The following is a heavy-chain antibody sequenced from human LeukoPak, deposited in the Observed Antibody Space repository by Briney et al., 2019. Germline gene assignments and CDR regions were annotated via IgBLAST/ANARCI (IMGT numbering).Heavy chain of an antibody. J-gene: IGHJ4*02. D-gene: IGHD1-26*01. CDR3: TTEAPFAKWELLQDDC. Sequence: GGSFRLTCAASGFTFSNAWMSWVRQAPGKGLEWVGRIKSKTDGGTTDYAAPVKGRFTISRDDSKNTLYLQMNSLKTEDTAVYYCTTEAPFAKWELLQDDCWGQGTLVTVSS. V-gene: IGHV3-15*01. CDR1: GFTFSNAW. CDR2: IKSKTDGGTT.